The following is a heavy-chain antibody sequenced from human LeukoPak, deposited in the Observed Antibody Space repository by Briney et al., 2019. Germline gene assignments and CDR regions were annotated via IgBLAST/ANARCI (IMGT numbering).Heavy chain of an antibody. CDR1: GFTFSSYN. Sequence: GGSLRLSCAASGFTFSSYNMNWVRQAPGKGLEWVSYISNSRTTIYYAESVKGRFTISRNNAKSSLYLKMNSLRAEDTAVYYCARPGEGDNWNPWVVWGQGTLVTVSS. D-gene: IGHD1-20*01. J-gene: IGHJ4*02. V-gene: IGHV3-48*01. CDR3: ARPGEGDNWNPWVV. CDR2: ISNSRTTI.